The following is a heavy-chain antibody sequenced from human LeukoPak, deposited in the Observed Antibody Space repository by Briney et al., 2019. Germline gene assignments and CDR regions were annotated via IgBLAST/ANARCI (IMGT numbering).Heavy chain of an antibody. CDR3: ARGDYDFWSGNRASPDY. V-gene: IGHV1-8*01. CDR2: MNPSSGNT. CDR1: GYTFTSYD. Sequence: GASVKVSCKASGYTFTSYDINWVRQATGQGLEWMGWMNPSSGNTGYAQKFQGRVTMTRNTSISTAYMELSSLRSEDTAVYYCARGDYDFWSGNRASPDYWGQGTLVTVSS. D-gene: IGHD3-3*01. J-gene: IGHJ4*02.